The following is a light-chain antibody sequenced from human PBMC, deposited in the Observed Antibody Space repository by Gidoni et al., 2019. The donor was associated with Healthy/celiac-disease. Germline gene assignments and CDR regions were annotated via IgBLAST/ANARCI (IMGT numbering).Light chain of an antibody. Sequence: DIQMPQSPSSLSASVGDRVTITCQASKDISNYLNWYQQKPGKAPKLLIYDASKLETGVPSRFSGSGSGTDFTFTISSLQPEDIATYYCQQYDNILVTFGPGTKVDIK. CDR1: KDISNY. J-gene: IGKJ3*01. CDR3: QQYDNILVT. CDR2: DAS. V-gene: IGKV1-33*01.